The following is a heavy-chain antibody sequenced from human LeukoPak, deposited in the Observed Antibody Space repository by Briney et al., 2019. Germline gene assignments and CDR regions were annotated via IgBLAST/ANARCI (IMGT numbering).Heavy chain of an antibody. CDR3: ASPQPAGYSSSWYGAFDI. J-gene: IGHJ3*02. Sequence: PTASVKVSCKASGSTFTGYYMHWVRQAPGQGLEWMGWINPNSGGTNYAQKFQGRVTMTRDTSISTAYMELSRLRSDDTAVYYCASPQPAGYSSSWYGAFDIWGQGTMVTVSS. V-gene: IGHV1-2*02. CDR2: INPNSGGT. D-gene: IGHD6-13*01. CDR1: GSTFTGYY.